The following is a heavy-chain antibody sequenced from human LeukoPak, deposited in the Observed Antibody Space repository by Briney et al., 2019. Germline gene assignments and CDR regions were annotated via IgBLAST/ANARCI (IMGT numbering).Heavy chain of an antibody. J-gene: IGHJ4*02. CDR2: IWYDGSNK. Sequence: GGSLTLSCAASGFTFSSYGMHWVRQAPGKGLEWVAVIWYDGSNKYYADSVKGRFTISRDNSKNTLYLQMNSLRAEDTAVYYCARERDSSVSLGVGLDYWGQGTLVTVSS. D-gene: IGHD3-22*01. CDR3: ARERDSSVSLGVGLDY. CDR1: GFTFSSYG. V-gene: IGHV3-33*01.